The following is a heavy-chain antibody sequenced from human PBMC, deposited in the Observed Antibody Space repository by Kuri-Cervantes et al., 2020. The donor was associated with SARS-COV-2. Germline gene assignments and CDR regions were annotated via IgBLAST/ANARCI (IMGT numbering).Heavy chain of an antibody. CDR3: VRDGDHWNFDY. Sequence: GGSLRLSCAASGFTFSSHWIHWVRQAPGKGLVWVSRINPDGSYTNNADSVKGRFTLSRDNAKNMLFLQMNSLRAEATAVYYCVRDGDHWNFDYWGQGTLVTVSS. CDR1: GFTFSSHW. V-gene: IGHV3-74*01. D-gene: IGHD1-1*01. CDR2: INPDGSYT. J-gene: IGHJ4*02.